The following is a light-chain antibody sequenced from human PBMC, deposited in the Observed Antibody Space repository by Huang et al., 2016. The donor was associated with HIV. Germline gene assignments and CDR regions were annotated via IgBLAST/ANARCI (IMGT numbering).Light chain of an antibody. CDR1: QSISRY. Sequence: DIQMTQSPSSLSASVGDRVTITCRASQSISRYVNWYQQKPGKAPKILSYAASSLQSGVPSRFSGSGSGTDFTLTISSLQPEDFATYYCQQSYSTPWTFGQGTKVEIK. V-gene: IGKV1-39*01. CDR3: QQSYSTPWT. CDR2: AAS. J-gene: IGKJ1*01.